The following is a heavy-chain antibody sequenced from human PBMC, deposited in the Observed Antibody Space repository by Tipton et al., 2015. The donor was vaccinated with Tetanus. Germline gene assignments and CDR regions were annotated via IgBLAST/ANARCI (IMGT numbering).Heavy chain of an antibody. CDR2: INDRGST. Sequence: TLSLTCAVYGGSFSGYYWNWIRQPPGKGLEWIAEINDRGSTSYNQSLKSRVTISVDTSKNHFYLNLSTVTAADTALYYCARWETVTSKIHYWGQGTLVTVSS. V-gene: IGHV4-34*01. CDR1: GGSFSGYY. CDR3: ARWETVTSKIHY. J-gene: IGHJ4*02. D-gene: IGHD4-17*01.